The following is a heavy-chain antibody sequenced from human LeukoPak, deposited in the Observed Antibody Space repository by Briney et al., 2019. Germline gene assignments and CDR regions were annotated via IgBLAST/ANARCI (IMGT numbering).Heavy chain of an antibody. D-gene: IGHD6-13*01. J-gene: IGHJ4*02. CDR1: GYTFTGYY. V-gene: IGHV1-46*01. CDR2: INPSGGST. CDR3: ARDAAAHGLFDY. Sequence: ASVKVSCKASGYTFTGYYMQWLRQAPGQGPEWMGMINPSGGSTSYALKFQGRVTMTRDMSTSTVYMELSSLRSEDTAVYYCARDAAAHGLFDYWGQGTLVTVSS.